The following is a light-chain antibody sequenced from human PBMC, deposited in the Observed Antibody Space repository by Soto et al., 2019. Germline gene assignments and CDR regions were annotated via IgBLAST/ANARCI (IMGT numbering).Light chain of an antibody. V-gene: IGKV1-39*01. Sequence: IRITQTTCCLAASDGDRVTITCRASQTIVKYLNWYQQKPGTAPNVLIYTASSLQSGVPSRFSGSGSGTDFTLTINNLQPEDFASYYCQQSYSTPAMTFGQGTRLEIK. J-gene: IGKJ5*01. CDR1: QTIVKY. CDR2: TAS. CDR3: QQSYSTPAMT.